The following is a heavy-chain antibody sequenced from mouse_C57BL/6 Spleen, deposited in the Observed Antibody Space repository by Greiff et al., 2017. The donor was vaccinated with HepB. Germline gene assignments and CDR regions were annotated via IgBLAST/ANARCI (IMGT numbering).Heavy chain of an antibody. CDR2: IRNKANGYTT. D-gene: IGHD1-2*01. CDR3: ARHDYGSAGFAY. Sequence: EVQLVESGGGLVQPGGSLSLSCAASGFTFTDYYMSWVRQPPGKALEWLGFIRNKANGYTTEYSASVKGRFTISRDNSQSILYLQMNALRAEDSATYYCARHDYGSAGFAYWGQGTLVTVSA. J-gene: IGHJ3*01. CDR1: GFTFTDYY. V-gene: IGHV7-3*01.